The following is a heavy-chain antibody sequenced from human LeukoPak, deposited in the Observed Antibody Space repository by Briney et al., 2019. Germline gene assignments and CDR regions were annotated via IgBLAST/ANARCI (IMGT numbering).Heavy chain of an antibody. CDR2: IKSKTDGGTT. D-gene: IGHD6-13*01. V-gene: IGHV3-15*01. CDR1: GFTFNNAW. Sequence: AGRSLRLSCAASGFTFNNAWMSWVRQAPGKGLEWVGRIKSKTDGGTTDYAAPVKGRLTISRDDSKNTLYLQMNSLKTEDTAVYYCTTGQGSWYPYYFDYWGQGTLVTVSS. J-gene: IGHJ4*02. CDR3: TTGQGSWYPYYFDY.